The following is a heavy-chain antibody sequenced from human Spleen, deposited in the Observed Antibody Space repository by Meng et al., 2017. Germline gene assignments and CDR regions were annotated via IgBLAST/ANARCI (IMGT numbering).Heavy chain of an antibody. CDR1: GYPFTSYY. CDR3: ARELPHVFDY. J-gene: IGHJ4*02. Sequence: VQCGVGVKNPGPSVKVSCKASGYPFTSYYMHWVRQAPGQGLEWMGIINPSGGSTSYAQKFQGRVTMTRDTSTSTVYMELSSLRSEDTAVYYCARELPHVFDYWGQGTLVTVSS. V-gene: IGHV1-46*03. CDR2: INPSGGST.